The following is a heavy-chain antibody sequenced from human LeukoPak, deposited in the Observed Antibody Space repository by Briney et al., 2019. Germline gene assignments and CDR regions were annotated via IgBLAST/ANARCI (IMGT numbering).Heavy chain of an antibody. CDR1: GGSFSGYY. J-gene: IGHJ5*02. CDR2: INHSGST. Sequence: NPSETLSLTCAVYGGSFSGYYWSWIRQPPGKGLEWIGEINHSGSTNYNPSLKSRVTISVDTSKNQFSLKLSSVTAADTAVYYCARIADYYDSSGYYRWFDPWGQGTLVTVSS. V-gene: IGHV4-34*01. CDR3: ARIADYYDSSGYYRWFDP. D-gene: IGHD3-22*01.